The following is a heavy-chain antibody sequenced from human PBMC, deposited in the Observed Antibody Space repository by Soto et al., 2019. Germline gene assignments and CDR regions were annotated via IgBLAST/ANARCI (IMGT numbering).Heavy chain of an antibody. CDR1: GYTFTNYG. Sequence: QVQLVQSGGEVKKPGASVKVSCKASGYTFTNYGISWVRQAPGQGLEWMGWINVYNGNTKYAQQVQGRVTMTTDTATSTADMELRSRRSDDTAVYYCARGVGSGSYYNQYNWFDPWGQGTLVTVSS. J-gene: IGHJ5*02. CDR3: ARGVGSGSYYNQYNWFDP. V-gene: IGHV1-18*01. D-gene: IGHD3-10*01. CDR2: INVYNGNT.